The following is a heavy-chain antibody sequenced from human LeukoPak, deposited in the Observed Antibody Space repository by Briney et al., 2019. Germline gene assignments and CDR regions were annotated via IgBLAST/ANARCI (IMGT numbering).Heavy chain of an antibody. CDR1: GYTFTGYF. Sequence: GASVKVSCKASGYTFTGYFLHWVRQAPGQGLEWMGWINPNSGGSNYAQKFQGRVTVTWDTSISTAYMELSRLRSDDTAVYYCARGEEVGSSWPPIYYYYGMDVWGQGTTVTVSS. J-gene: IGHJ6*02. V-gene: IGHV1-2*02. CDR3: ARGEEVGSSWPPIYYYYGMDV. CDR2: INPNSGGS. D-gene: IGHD6-13*01.